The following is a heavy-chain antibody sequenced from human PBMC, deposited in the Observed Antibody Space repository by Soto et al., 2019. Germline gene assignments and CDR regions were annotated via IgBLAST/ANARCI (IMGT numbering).Heavy chain of an antibody. CDR2: IKQDGSEK. CDR3: ATIYYDSSGYLPSPYYYYYGMDV. J-gene: IGHJ6*02. V-gene: IGHV3-7*02. Sequence: EVQLVESGGGLVQPGGSLRLSCAASGFTFSSYWMSWVRQAPGKGLEWVANIKQDGSEKYYVDSVKGRFTISRDNAKKSLYQQMISMRGDDTAVYYCATIYYDSSGYLPSPYYYYYGMDVWGQGTTVTVSS. CDR1: GFTFSSYW. D-gene: IGHD3-22*01.